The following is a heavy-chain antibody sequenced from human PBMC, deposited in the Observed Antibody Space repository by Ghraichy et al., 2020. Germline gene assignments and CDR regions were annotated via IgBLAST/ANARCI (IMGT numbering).Heavy chain of an antibody. Sequence: SETLYLTCTVSGGSISSYYWSWIRQPPGKGLEWIGYIYYSGSTNYNPSLKSRVTISVDTSKNQFSLKLSSVTAADTAVYYCARVEYYYYGMDVWGQGTTVTVSS. CDR2: IYYSGST. CDR3: ARVEYYYYGMDV. V-gene: IGHV4-59*01. CDR1: GGSISSYY. J-gene: IGHJ6*02.